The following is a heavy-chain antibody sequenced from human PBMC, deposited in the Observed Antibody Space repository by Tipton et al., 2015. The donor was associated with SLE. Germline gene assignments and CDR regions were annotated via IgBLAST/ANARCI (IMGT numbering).Heavy chain of an antibody. CDR3: ARSIVGASGHFDY. D-gene: IGHD1-26*01. CDR2: MYYSGST. Sequence: TLSLTCTVSGGSISSGDYYWSWIRRPPGKGLEWIGYMYYSGSTNYNPSLKSRVTISVDTSRNQFSLKLSSVTAADTAVYYCARSIVGASGHFDYWGQGTLVTVSS. J-gene: IGHJ4*02. CDR1: GGSISSGDYY. V-gene: IGHV4-61*08.